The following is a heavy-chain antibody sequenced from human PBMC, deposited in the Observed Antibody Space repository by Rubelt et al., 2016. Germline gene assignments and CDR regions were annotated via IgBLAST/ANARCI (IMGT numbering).Heavy chain of an antibody. D-gene: IGHD7-27*01. J-gene: IGHJ4*02. Sequence: QVQLVESGGGVVQPGRSLRLSCAASGFTFSNYAMHWVRHAPGKGLDWVAVISYDGSHKSYADSVKGRFRLSRDNSKNTLDLQMNSLRTEDTAVYYCARPWGYWGQGTLVTVSS. CDR1: GFTFSNYA. CDR2: ISYDGSHK. CDR3: ARPWGY. V-gene: IGHV3-30*04.